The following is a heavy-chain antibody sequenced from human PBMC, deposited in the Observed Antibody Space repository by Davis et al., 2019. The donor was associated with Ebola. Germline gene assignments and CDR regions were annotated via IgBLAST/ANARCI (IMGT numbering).Heavy chain of an antibody. V-gene: IGHV4-39*07. J-gene: IGHJ6*02. D-gene: IGHD2-2*01. CDR2: IYYSGST. CDR3: ARGAERRGYCSSTSCYYYYYGMDV. CDR1: GGSISSSSYY. Sequence: MPSETLSLTCTVSGGSISSSSYYWGWIRQPPGKGLEWIGSIYYSGSTYYNPSLKSRVTIPVDTSKNQFSLKLSSVTAADTAVYYCARGAERRGYCSSTSCYYYYYGMDVWGQGTTVTVSS.